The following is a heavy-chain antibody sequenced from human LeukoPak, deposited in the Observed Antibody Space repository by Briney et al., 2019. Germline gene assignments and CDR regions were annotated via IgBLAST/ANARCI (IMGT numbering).Heavy chain of an antibody. CDR1: GYTFTSYY. CDR2: IDPSVATT. J-gene: IGHJ3*02. D-gene: IGHD2-21*02. V-gene: IGHV1-46*01. Sequence: ASVKVSCKASGYTFTSYYMHWLRQAPGQGLEYMGIIDPSVATTSYAQNFQGRVTMTRDTSTSTVYTELSSLRSEDTAVYYCAVGLLVTRALNDAFDIWGQGTMVTVSS. CDR3: AVGLLVTRALNDAFDI.